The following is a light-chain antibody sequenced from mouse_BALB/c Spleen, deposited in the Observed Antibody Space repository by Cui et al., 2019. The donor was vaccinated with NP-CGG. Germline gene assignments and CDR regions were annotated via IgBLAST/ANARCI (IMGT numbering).Light chain of an antibody. CDR2: GTN. V-gene: IGLV1*01. Sequence: HALVTQVSALHTSPGETVTQSCRFSTEAVTTSNYANWVQKKPDQLFTGLIGGTNNRAPGVPARFSGSLIGDKAALTITGAQTEDEAIYFCALWYSNHWVFGGGTKLTVL. CDR3: ALWYSNHWV. CDR1: TEAVTTSNY. J-gene: IGLJ1*01.